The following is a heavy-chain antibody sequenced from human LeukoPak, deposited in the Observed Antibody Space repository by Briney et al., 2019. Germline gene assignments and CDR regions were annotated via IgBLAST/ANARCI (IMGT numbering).Heavy chain of an antibody. Sequence: PGGSLRLSCAASGFTFSSYGMNWVRQAPGKGLEWVSGIVPSGGTTYYADSVKGRFTVSRDNSKNTLYLQMNSLRADDTAVYYCARDSRWIQLDYWGQGTLVTVSS. D-gene: IGHD5-18*01. CDR3: ARDSRWIQLDY. CDR1: GFTFSSYG. CDR2: IVPSGGTT. V-gene: IGHV3-23*01. J-gene: IGHJ4*02.